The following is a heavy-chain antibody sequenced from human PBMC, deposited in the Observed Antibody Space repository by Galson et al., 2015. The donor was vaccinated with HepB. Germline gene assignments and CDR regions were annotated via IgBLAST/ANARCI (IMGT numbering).Heavy chain of an antibody. J-gene: IGHJ5*01. Sequence: SVKVSCKASGYTLTDYYMHWVRQAPGQGLGWMGWIDPNSDATKYSQKFQGRVTMTRDTSISTAYLELSSLRSDDTAMYYCARASYYYDISGYHEGSNWFDSWGLGTLVTVSS. CDR2: IDPNSDAT. CDR3: ARASYYYDISGYHEGSNWFDS. CDR1: GYTLTDYY. V-gene: IGHV1-2*02. D-gene: IGHD3-22*01.